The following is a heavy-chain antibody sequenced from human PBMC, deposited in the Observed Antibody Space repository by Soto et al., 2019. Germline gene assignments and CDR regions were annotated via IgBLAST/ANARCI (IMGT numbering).Heavy chain of an antibody. Sequence: EVHLVESGGGLVQPGGSLRLSCAASGFTFSSYSLNWVRQAPGKGLEWVSYITSSGTTVYYADSVRGRFTISRDNAKNSLYLQMNSLRDAGTAVYYCARGSSNWAYYFDFWGQGTLVTVSS. D-gene: IGHD6-13*01. CDR3: ARGSSNWAYYFDF. CDR2: ITSSGTTV. V-gene: IGHV3-48*02. CDR1: GFTFSSYS. J-gene: IGHJ4*02.